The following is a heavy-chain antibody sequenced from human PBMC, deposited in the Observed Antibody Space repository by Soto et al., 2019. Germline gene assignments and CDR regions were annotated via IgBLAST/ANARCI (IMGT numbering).Heavy chain of an antibody. Sequence: PSVPLCLTWTVSCGSISDVDYYRSWIRQPPGKGLEWIGYIYYSGSTYYNPSLKSRVTISVDTSKNQFSLKLSSVTAADTAVYYCARGTPTPFQHWGQGTLVTVSS. CDR3: ARGTPTPFQH. V-gene: IGHV4-30-4*08. CDR1: CGSISDVDYY. J-gene: IGHJ1*01. D-gene: IGHD4-17*01. CDR2: IYYSGST.